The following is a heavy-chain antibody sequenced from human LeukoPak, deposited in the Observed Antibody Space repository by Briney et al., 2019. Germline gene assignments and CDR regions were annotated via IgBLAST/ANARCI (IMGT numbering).Heavy chain of an antibody. V-gene: IGHV4-39*07. Sequence: PSETLSLTCTVSGGSISSSSYYWGWIRQPPGKGLEWIGSIYYSGSTYYNPSLKTRVIISVDTSKNQFSLKLSSVTAADTAVYYCAREKGYDITPGGDDYWGQGTLVTVSS. CDR1: GGSISSSSYY. J-gene: IGHJ4*02. CDR2: IYYSGST. CDR3: AREKGYDITPGGDDY. D-gene: IGHD3-16*01.